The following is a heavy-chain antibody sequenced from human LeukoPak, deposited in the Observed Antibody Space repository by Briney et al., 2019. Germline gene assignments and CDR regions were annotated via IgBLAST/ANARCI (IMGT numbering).Heavy chain of an antibody. Sequence: GGSLRLSCAASGFTFSSYSMNWVRQAPGKGLEWVSYISSSSSTIYYADSVKGRFTISRDNAKNSLYLQMNGLRDEDTAVYYCARDQLRDSGSYYGLAWGQGTLVTVSS. CDR3: ARDQLRDSGSYYGLA. CDR2: ISSSSSTI. CDR1: GFTFSSYS. V-gene: IGHV3-48*02. D-gene: IGHD1-26*01. J-gene: IGHJ4*02.